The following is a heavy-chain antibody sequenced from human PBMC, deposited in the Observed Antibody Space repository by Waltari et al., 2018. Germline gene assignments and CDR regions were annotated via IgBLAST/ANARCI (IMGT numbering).Heavy chain of an antibody. CDR1: GYTFTSYA. V-gene: IGHV7-4-1*02. J-gene: IGHJ6*02. D-gene: IGHD3-10*01. Sequence: QVQLVQSGSELKKPGASVKVSCKASGYTFTSYAMNWVRQAPGQGHEWMGWINTNTGNPTYAQGFTGRFVFSLDTSVSTAYLQISSLKAEDTAVYYCARDKGYGSGSYYNRPEGYYGMDVWGQGTTVTVSS. CDR3: ARDKGYGSGSYYNRPEGYYGMDV. CDR2: INTNTGNP.